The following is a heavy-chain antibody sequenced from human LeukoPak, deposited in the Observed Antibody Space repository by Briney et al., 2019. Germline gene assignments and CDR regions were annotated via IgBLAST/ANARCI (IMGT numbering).Heavy chain of an antibody. CDR3: ARDHQWLVRLHYYYMDV. CDR1: GFTFSSYW. D-gene: IGHD6-19*01. V-gene: IGHV3-74*01. Sequence: PGGSLRLSCAASGFTFSSYWMHWVRQAPGKGLVWVSRINSDGSSTSYADSVKGRFTISRDNAKNTLYLQMNSLRAEDTAVYYCARDHQWLVRLHYYYMDVWGKGTTVTISS. J-gene: IGHJ6*03. CDR2: INSDGSST.